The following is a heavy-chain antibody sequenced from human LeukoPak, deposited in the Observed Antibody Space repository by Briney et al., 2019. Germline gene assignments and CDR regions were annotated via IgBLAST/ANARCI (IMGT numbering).Heavy chain of an antibody. CDR3: ARYGGKGAYFDY. D-gene: IGHD4-23*01. CDR2: VFYSGST. Sequence: SETLSLTCTVSGGSISSYYWNWIRQPPGKGLEWIGYVFYSGSTNYNPSLKSRVTISVDTSKNQFSLKLSSVTAADTAVYFCARYGGKGAYFDYWGQGILVTVSS. J-gene: IGHJ4*02. V-gene: IGHV4-59*01. CDR1: GGSISSYY.